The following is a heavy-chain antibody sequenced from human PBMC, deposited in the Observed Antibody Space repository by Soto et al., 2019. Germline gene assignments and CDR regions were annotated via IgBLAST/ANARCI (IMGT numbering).Heavy chain of an antibody. Sequence: QPGGSLRLSGSACGFTFSNYEVNRGRQAPGKGLEGVSNIASSGGTIYYADSVKGRFTISRDNAKTALYLQMNSLRAEDTAVYYCAKDKRFDLWSGDYHDVHSFPTPRVSDL. J-gene: IGHJ2*01. V-gene: IGHV3-48*03. CDR2: IASSGGTI. D-gene: IGHD3-3*01. CDR1: GFTFSNYE. CDR3: AKDKRFDLWSGDYHDVHSFPTPRVSDL.